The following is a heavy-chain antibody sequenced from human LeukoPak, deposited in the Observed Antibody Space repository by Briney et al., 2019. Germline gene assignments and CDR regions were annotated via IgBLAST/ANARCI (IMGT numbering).Heavy chain of an antibody. V-gene: IGHV3-48*03. CDR3: ARVDYDFWSGYSEIYYMDV. D-gene: IGHD3-3*01. CDR1: GFTFSNYE. Sequence: PGGSLRLSCAASGFTFSNYEMNWVRRAPGKGLEWVSYISRSGSTIYYADSVKGRFTISRDNSKNTLYLQMNSLRAEDTAVYYCARVDYDFWSGYSEIYYMDVWGKGTTVTVSS. CDR2: ISRSGSTI. J-gene: IGHJ6*03.